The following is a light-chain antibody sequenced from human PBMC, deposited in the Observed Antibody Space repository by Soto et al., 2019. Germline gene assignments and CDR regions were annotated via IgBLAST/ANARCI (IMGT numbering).Light chain of an antibody. J-gene: IGLJ3*02. Sequence: QSALTQPPSASGSPGQSVTISCTGTSSDVGTYNYVSWYRQYPGKAPTLLIFEVTSRPSGVPDRFSGSKSGNTASLTVSGLQAEDEAHYYCSSYAGSNTWVFGGGTKLTVL. CDR1: SSDVGTYNY. V-gene: IGLV2-8*01. CDR2: EVT. CDR3: SSYAGSNTWV.